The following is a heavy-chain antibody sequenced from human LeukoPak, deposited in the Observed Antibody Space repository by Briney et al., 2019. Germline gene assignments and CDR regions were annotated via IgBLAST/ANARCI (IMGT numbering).Heavy chain of an antibody. J-gene: IGHJ2*01. CDR3: ASHLRDGYIGYFDL. V-gene: IGHV3-23*01. CDR1: GFTFSSYA. D-gene: IGHD5-24*01. CDR2: ISGSGGST. Sequence: GGSLRLSCAASGFTFSSYAMSWVRQAPGKGLEWVSAISGSGGSTYYADSVKGRFTISRDNSKNTLYLQMNSLRAEDTAVYYRASHLRDGYIGYFDLWGRGTLVTVSS.